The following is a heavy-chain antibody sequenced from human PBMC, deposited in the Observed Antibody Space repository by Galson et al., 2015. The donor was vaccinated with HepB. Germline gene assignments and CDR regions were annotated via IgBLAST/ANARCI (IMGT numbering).Heavy chain of an antibody. CDR2: ISYNGGSI. D-gene: IGHD1-26*01. V-gene: IGHV3-23*01. CDR3: AKNIVGGPRKIAGSPIYYGLDV. CDR1: GFTFNNYA. Sequence: SGFTFNNYAMNWVRQAPGKGLEWVSVISYNGGSIYYADSVKGRFTISRDNSKNTMFLEMNSLRAEDTALYYCAKNIVGGPRKIAGSPIYYGLDVWGQGTTVIVS. J-gene: IGHJ6*02.